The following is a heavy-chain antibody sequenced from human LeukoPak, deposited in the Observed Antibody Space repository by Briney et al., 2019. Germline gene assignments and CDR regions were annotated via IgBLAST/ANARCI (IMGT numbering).Heavy chain of an antibody. V-gene: IGHV4-34*01. CDR2: INHSGST. CDR1: GGSFSGYY. Sequence: SETLSLTCAVYGGSFSGYYWSWIRQPPGKGLEWIGEINHSGSTNYNPSLKSRVTISVDTSKNQFSLKLSSVTAADTAVYYCARDVRYYDSSGSLSYWGQGTLVTVSS. CDR3: ARDVRYYDSSGSLSY. J-gene: IGHJ4*02. D-gene: IGHD3-22*01.